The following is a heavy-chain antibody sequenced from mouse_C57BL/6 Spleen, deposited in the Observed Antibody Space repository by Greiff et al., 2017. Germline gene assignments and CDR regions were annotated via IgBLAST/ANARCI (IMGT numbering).Heavy chain of an antibody. CDR3: ARWGRYYFDY. J-gene: IGHJ2*01. CDR1: GYTFTDYN. V-gene: IGHV1-18*01. Sequence: EVKLQESGPELVKPGASVKIPCKASGYTFTDYNMDWVKQSHGKSLEWIGDINPNNGGTIYNQKFKGKATLTVDKSSSTAYMELRSLTSEDTAVYYCARWGRYYFDYWGQGTTLTVSS. CDR2: INPNNGGT.